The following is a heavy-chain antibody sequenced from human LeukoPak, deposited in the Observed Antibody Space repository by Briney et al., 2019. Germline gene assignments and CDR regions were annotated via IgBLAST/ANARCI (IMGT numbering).Heavy chain of an antibody. CDR3: AKEVLRYVEALRWAYYFDY. J-gene: IGHJ4*02. D-gene: IGHD3-9*01. Sequence: GGSLRLSCAASGFTFNSYGMRWVRQAPGKGLEWVSAISGSGGSTYYADSVKGRFTISRDNSKNTLYLQMNSLRAEDTAVYYCAKEVLRYVEALRWAYYFDYWGQGILVTVSS. CDR2: ISGSGGST. CDR1: GFTFNSYG. V-gene: IGHV3-23*01.